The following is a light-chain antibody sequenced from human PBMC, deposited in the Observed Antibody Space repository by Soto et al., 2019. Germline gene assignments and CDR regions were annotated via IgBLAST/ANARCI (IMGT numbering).Light chain of an antibody. CDR2: GAS. V-gene: IGKV1-39*01. CDR1: QYVSIY. J-gene: IGKJ2*01. CDR3: QQTYSSPHT. Sequence: DIQMTQSPSSLSASVGDRVTITCRTSQYVSIYLNWYQQKPGKAPTLLIYGASNLPSGVPSRFSGSASETDFTLAISSLQPEDSATYFCQQTYSSPHTFGQGTKLEI.